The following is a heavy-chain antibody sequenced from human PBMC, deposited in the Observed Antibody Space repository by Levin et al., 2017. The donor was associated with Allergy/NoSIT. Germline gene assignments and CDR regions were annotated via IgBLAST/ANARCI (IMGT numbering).Heavy chain of an antibody. Sequence: ASVKVSCKASGYTFTGYHIHLVRQAPGQGLEWMGWFNPNSGGADYAQKFQGRVTMTRDTSFSTAYMELSRLRSDDTAVYYCVRVYYYDGSGYYYEDSWGQGTLVTVSS. J-gene: IGHJ4*02. V-gene: IGHV1-2*02. D-gene: IGHD3-22*01. CDR2: FNPNSGGA. CDR1: GYTFTGYH. CDR3: VRVYYYDGSGYYYEDS.